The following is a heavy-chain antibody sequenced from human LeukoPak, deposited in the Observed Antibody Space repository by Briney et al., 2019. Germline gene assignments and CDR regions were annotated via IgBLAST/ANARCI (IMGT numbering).Heavy chain of an antibody. Sequence: SVKVSCKASGGTFSSYAISWVRQAPGQGLEWMGGIIPIFGTANYAQKFQGRVTITADESTSTDYMELSSLRSDDTAVYYCARDRPNWGDAFDIWGQGTMVTVSS. V-gene: IGHV1-69*13. J-gene: IGHJ3*02. CDR3: ARDRPNWGDAFDI. CDR2: IIPIFGTA. D-gene: IGHD7-27*01. CDR1: GGTFSSYA.